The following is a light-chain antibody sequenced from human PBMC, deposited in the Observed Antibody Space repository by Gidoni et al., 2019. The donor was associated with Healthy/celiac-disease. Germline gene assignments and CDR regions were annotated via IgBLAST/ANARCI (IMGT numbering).Light chain of an antibody. J-gene: IGLJ3*02. CDR3: AAWDDSLSGWV. Sequence: QSVLPQPPSAYGTPGPRVTISCSGSSSHIGSNYVYWYQQPPGTAPKLLIYRNNQRPSGVPDRFSGSKSGTSASLAISGLRSEDEADYYCAAWDDSLSGWVFGGGTKLTVL. V-gene: IGLV1-47*01. CDR2: RNN. CDR1: SSHIGSNY.